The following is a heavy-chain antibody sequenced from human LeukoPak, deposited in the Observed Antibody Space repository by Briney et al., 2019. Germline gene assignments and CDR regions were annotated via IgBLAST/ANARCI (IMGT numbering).Heavy chain of an antibody. Sequence: PGGSLRLSCAASGFTFDDYGMSWVRQAPGKGLEWVSGINWNGGSTGYADSVKGRFTISRDNAKNSLYLQMNSLRAEDTALYHCARGLTYYYDSSGYYPSYYYYYYMDVWGKGTTVTISS. D-gene: IGHD3-22*01. CDR1: GFTFDDYG. CDR2: INWNGGST. V-gene: IGHV3-20*01. J-gene: IGHJ6*03. CDR3: ARGLTYYYDSSGYYPSYYYYYYMDV.